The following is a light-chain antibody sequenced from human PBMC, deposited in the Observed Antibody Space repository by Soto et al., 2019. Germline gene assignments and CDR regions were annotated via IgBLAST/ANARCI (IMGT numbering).Light chain of an antibody. J-gene: IGKJ1*01. V-gene: IGKV1-5*03. CDR3: QHYNSYSEA. CDR1: QTVSSY. Sequence: TQSPSSLSASLPEGGHIXCKASQTVSSYLNWYQQKPGKAPKLLIYKASTLKSGVPSRFSGSGSGTEFTLTISSLQPDDFATYYCQHYNSYSEAFGQGTKV. CDR2: KAS.